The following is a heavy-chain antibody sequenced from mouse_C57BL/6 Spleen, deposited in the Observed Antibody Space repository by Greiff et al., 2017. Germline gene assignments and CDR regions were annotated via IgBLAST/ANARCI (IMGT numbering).Heavy chain of an antibody. CDR3: ARYRGYFDV. D-gene: IGHD3-1*01. Sequence: VQLQQSGPELVKPGASVKISCKASGYSFTGYYMNWVKQSPEKSLEWIGEINPSTGGTTYNQKFKANATLTVDKSSSTAYMQLKSLTSEDSAVYYCARYRGYFDVWGTGTTVTVSS. CDR1: GYSFTGYY. J-gene: IGHJ1*03. CDR2: INPSTGGT. V-gene: IGHV1-42*01.